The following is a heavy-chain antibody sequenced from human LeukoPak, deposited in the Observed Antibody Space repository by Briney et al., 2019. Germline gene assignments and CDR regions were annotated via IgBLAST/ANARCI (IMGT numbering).Heavy chain of an antibody. CDR3: ARSETWIPMDY. CDR1: GYTFTSYY. V-gene: IGHV1-2*02. D-gene: IGHD5-18*01. CDR2: INPNSGGT. J-gene: IGHJ4*02. Sequence: ASVKVSCKASGYTFTSYYMHWVRQAPGQGLEWMGWINPNSGGTNYAQKFQGRVTMTRDTSISTAYMELSRLRSDDMAVYYCARSETWIPMDYWGQGTLVTVSS.